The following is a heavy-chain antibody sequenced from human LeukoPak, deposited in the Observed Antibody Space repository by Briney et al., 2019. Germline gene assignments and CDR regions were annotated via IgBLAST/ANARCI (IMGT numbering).Heavy chain of an antibody. Sequence: GGSLRLSCEASGFTFSSYSMNWVRQAPGKGLEWVSSISSSSSYIYYADSVKGRFTISRDNAKNSLYLQMNSLRAEDTAVYYCARDGLVVAATRYYYYYMDVWGKGTTVTVSS. CDR2: ISSSSSYI. D-gene: IGHD2-15*01. J-gene: IGHJ6*03. CDR3: ARDGLVVAATRYYYYYMDV. V-gene: IGHV3-21*01. CDR1: GFTFSSYS.